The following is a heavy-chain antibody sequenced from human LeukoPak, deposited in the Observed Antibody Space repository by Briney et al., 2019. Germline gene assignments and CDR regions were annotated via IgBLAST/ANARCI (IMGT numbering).Heavy chain of an antibody. CDR1: GGSISSGSYY. D-gene: IGHD4-17*01. J-gene: IGHJ4*02. CDR3: ANSIDFDYGDYYFDY. V-gene: IGHV4-61*02. CDR2: IYTSGST. Sequence: SQTLSLTCTVSGGSISSGSYYWSWIRQPAGKGLEWIGRIYTSGSTNYNPSLKSRVTISLDTSKNQFSLKLSSVTAADTAVYYCANSIDFDYGDYYFDYWGQGALVTVSS.